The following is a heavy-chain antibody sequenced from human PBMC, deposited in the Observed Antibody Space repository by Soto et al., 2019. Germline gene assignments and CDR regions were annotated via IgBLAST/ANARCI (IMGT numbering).Heavy chain of an antibody. CDR3: ARGRRIWFGATLGWFDP. J-gene: IGHJ5*02. CDR2: INHSGST. CDR1: GGSFSGYY. Sequence: QVQLQQWGAGLLKPSETLSLTCAVYGGSFSGYYWSWIRQPPGKGLEWIGEINHSGSTNYNPSLKSRVTISVDTSKNQFSLKLSSVTAADTAVYYCARGRRIWFGATLGWFDPWGQGTLVTVSS. V-gene: IGHV4-34*01. D-gene: IGHD3-10*01.